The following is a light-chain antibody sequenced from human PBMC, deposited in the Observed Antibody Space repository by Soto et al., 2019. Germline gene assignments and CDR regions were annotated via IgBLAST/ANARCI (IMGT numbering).Light chain of an antibody. CDR2: DAS. J-gene: IGKJ1*01. Sequence: DIQMTQSRSTQSASVGDRVTITCRASQSISSWLAWYQQKPGEAPKLLIYDASSLESGVPSRFSGSGSGTEFTLTISSLQPDDFATYYCQQYNSYSPSTFGQGTKVDIK. CDR3: QQYNSYSPST. CDR1: QSISSW. V-gene: IGKV1-5*01.